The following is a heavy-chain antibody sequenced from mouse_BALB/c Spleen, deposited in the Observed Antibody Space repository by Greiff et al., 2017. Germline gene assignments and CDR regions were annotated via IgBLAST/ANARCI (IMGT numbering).Heavy chain of an antibody. CDR1: GFTFTDYY. J-gene: IGHJ3*01. CDR2: IRNKANGYTT. D-gene: IGHD2-4*01. V-gene: IGHV7-3*02. CDR3: ARDPPYDSAWFAY. Sequence: EVKLVESGGGLVQPGGSLRLSCATSGFTFTDYYMSWVRQPPGKALEWLGFIRNKANGYTTEYSASVKGRFTISRDNSQSILYLQMNTLRAEDSATYYCARDPPYDSAWFAYWGQGTLVTVSA.